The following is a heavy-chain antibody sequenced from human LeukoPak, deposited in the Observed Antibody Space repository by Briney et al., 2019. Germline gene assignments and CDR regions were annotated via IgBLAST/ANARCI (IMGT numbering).Heavy chain of an antibody. CDR2: INHSGST. CDR3: ASNYYDSSGNY. Sequence: PSETLSLTCAVYGGSFSGYYWSWIRQPPGKGLEWIGEINHSGSTNYNPSLKSRVTISVDTSKNQFSLKLSSVTAADTAVYYCASNYYDSSGNYWGQGTLVTVSS. J-gene: IGHJ4*02. D-gene: IGHD3-22*01. V-gene: IGHV4-34*01. CDR1: GGSFSGYY.